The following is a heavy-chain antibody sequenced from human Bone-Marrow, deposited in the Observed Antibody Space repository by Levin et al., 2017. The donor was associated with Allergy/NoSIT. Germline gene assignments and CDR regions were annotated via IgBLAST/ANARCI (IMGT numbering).Heavy chain of an antibody. V-gene: IGHV3-74*01. J-gene: IGHJ3*01. CDR3: ARVGGYDTNNYYRWWGAFDV. Sequence: GGSLRLSCAASGFSFSSYWIHWVRQVPGKGLVWVSRINSDATGTSYADSVTGRFSISRDNAKNTVYLQMNSLRDEDKAVYYCARVGGYDTNNYYRWWGAFDVWGRGTRVTVSA. CDR2: INSDATGT. CDR1: GFSFSSYW. D-gene: IGHD3-22*01.